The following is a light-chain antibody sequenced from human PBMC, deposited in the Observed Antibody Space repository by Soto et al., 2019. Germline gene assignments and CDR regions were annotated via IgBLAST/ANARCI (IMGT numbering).Light chain of an antibody. Sequence: QSVLTQPASVSGSPGQSITISCTGTSSDVGSYNLVSWYQQHPGKAPKLMIYEGSKRPSGVSNRFSGSKSGNTASLTISGLPAEDEADYYCCSYAGSSTFDVVFGGGTKLTVL. CDR1: SSDVGSYNL. V-gene: IGLV2-23*03. CDR2: EGS. CDR3: CSYAGSSTFDVV. J-gene: IGLJ2*01.